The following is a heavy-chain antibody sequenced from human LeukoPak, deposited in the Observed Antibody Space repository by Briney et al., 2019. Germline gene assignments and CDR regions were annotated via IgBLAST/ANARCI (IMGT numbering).Heavy chain of an antibody. D-gene: IGHD3-22*01. CDR2: IYYSGST. V-gene: IGHV4-59*01. Sequence: SETLSLTCTVSGGSISSYYWSWIRQPPGKGLEWIGYIYYSGSTNYNPSLKSRVTISVDTSKNQFSLMLSSVTAADTAVYYCARESHVYYYDSSGPFDYWGQGTLVTVSS. CDR3: ARESHVYYYDSSGPFDY. CDR1: GGSISSYY. J-gene: IGHJ4*02.